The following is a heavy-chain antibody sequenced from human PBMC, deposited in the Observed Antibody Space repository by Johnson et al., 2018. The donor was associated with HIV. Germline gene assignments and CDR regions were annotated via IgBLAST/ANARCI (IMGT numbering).Heavy chain of an antibody. CDR1: GFTLTTHW. V-gene: IGHV3-74*01. CDR2: INRDGSTT. D-gene: IGHD6-13*01. CDR3: ARSSSTAAPGRDAFDI. J-gene: IGHJ3*02. Sequence: VQLVESGGGLVQPGGSLRLSCAASGFTLTTHWMHWVRQAPGKGLVWVSRINRDGSTTDYADSVTGRFTISRDNAKNTVYLQMNSLRAEDTAVYFCARSSSTAAPGRDAFDIWGQGTMVTVSS.